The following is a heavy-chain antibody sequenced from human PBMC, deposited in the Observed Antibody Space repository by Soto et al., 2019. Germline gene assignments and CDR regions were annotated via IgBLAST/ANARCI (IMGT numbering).Heavy chain of an antibody. CDR3: ARSSGFWSGYYTRDYYYYGIDV. CDR1: GGSISSYY. Sequence: SETLSLTCTVSGGSISSYYWSWIRQPPGKGLEWIGYIYYSGSTNYNPSLKSRVTISVDTSKNQFSLKLSSVTAADTAVYYCARSSGFWSGYYTRDYYYYGIDVWGQGTTVTVS. CDR2: IYYSGST. D-gene: IGHD3-3*01. J-gene: IGHJ6*02. V-gene: IGHV4-59*01.